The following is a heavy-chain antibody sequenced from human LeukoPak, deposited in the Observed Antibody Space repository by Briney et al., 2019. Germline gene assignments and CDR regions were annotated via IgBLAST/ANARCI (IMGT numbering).Heavy chain of an antibody. V-gene: IGHV5-51*01. CDR3: ASHNY. CDR1: GYSFTSYW. CDR2: IYPGGSDT. Sequence: GESLMISCKGSGYSFTSYWIGWVRQLPGKGLEWMGIIYPGGSDTNYSPPFQRQVTIPAHTSIHSAFLPCTALYAPATALCDCASHNYWGQGTLVTVSS. J-gene: IGHJ4*02.